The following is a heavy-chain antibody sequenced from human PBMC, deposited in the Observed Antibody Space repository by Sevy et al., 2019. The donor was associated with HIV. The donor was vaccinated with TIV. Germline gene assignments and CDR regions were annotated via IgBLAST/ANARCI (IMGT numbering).Heavy chain of an antibody. V-gene: IGHV3-21*01. CDR2: ITSTSSYI. Sequence: GGSLRLSCAASGFTFSTYSMNWVRQAPGKGLEWVSSITSTSSYIYYADSVKGRFTISRDNAENSLYLQMSSLRAEDTAVYYCASSYGDYYMDVWGKGTTVTVSS. CDR1: GFTFSTYS. D-gene: IGHD1-26*01. J-gene: IGHJ6*03. CDR3: ASSYGDYYMDV.